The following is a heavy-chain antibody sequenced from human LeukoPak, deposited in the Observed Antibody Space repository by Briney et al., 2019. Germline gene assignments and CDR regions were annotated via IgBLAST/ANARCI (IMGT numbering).Heavy chain of an antibody. CDR2: ISWNSGSI. Sequence: PGGSLRLSCAASGFTFEDYAMHWVRQGPGKGLEWVSGISWNSGSIGYADSVKGRFTISRDNAKNSLYLQMNSLKPEDTAVYYCARVAEAAAFDSWGQGTLVTVSS. V-gene: IGHV3-9*01. J-gene: IGHJ4*02. CDR3: ARVAEAAAFDS. D-gene: IGHD6-13*01. CDR1: GFTFEDYA.